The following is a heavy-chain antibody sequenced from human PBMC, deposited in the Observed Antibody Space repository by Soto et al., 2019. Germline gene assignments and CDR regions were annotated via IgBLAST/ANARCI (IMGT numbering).Heavy chain of an antibody. CDR3: AKVAGGLGYFDL. J-gene: IGHJ2*01. Sequence: GGSLRLSCVASGFIFSDYAMTWVRQAPGKGLQWVATISASGGSIEYADSLKGRFTISRDNSKNSVYLQLSGLTADDTAVHYCAKVAGGLGYFDLWGRGTLVTVSS. V-gene: IGHV3-23*01. CDR2: ISASGGSI. CDR1: GFIFSDYA. D-gene: IGHD3-16*01.